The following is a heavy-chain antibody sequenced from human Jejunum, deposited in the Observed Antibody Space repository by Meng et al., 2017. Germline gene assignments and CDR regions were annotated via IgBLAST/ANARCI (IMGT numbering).Heavy chain of an antibody. D-gene: IGHD6-13*01. Sequence: QLPRQEAGPGLVKSSETLSLTCAVSGGSISTAGYYWGWIRQSPGKGLEWIGSIFYSGTTYYNPSLKSRVTISIDTSKNQFSLKMNSVTAADTAVYYCARDTAGFGPWGQGTLVTVSS. V-gene: IGHV4-39*07. CDR3: ARDTAGFGP. CDR2: IFYSGTT. J-gene: IGHJ5*02. CDR1: GGSISTAGYY.